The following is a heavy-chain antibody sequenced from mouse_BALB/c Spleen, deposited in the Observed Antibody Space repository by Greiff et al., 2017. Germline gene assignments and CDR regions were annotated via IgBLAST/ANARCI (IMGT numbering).Heavy chain of an antibody. D-gene: IGHD1-2*01. CDR2: INPSNGRT. Sequence: VQLQQPGAELVKPGASVKLSCKASGYTFTSYWMHWVKQRPGQGLEWIGEINPSNGRTNYNEKFKSKATLTVDKSSSTAYMQLSSLTSEDSAVYYCARDYGYERTWFAYWGQGTLVTVSA. CDR3: ARDYGYERTWFAY. J-gene: IGHJ3*01. V-gene: IGHV1S81*02. CDR1: GYTFTSYW.